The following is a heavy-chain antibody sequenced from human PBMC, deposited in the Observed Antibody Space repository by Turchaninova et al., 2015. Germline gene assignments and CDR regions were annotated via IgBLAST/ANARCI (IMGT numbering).Heavy chain of an antibody. CDR3: TRGGYGDYGPDFDY. CDR2: INHSGSH. J-gene: IGHJ4*02. V-gene: IGHV4-34*01. D-gene: IGHD4-17*01. Sequence: QVQLKQWGAGLLKPSETLSLTCAVYGGSFSVYYWSWFRPPPGKGLEWIGEINHSGSHKYNPSLKSRVTISVDTSKKQFSLKLSSVTAADMAVYYWTRGGYGDYGPDFDYWGQGTLVTVSS. CDR1: GGSFSVYY.